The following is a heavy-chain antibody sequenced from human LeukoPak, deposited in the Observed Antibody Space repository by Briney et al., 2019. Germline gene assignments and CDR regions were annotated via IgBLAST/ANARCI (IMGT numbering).Heavy chain of an antibody. CDR1: GFSFSSYW. CDR3: ATLPPGINY. CDR2: VNSDGSST. J-gene: IGHJ4*02. Sequence: PVGSLRLSCAASGFSFSSYWMHWVRQAPGKGLVWVSRVNSDGSSTTYADSVKGRFSISRDNAKNTVYLQMNSLRAEDTAVYYCATLPPGINYWGQGTLVTVSS. D-gene: IGHD1-14*01. V-gene: IGHV3-74*01.